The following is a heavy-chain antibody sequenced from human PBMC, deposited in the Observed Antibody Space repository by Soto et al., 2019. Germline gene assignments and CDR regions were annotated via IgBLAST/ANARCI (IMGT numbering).Heavy chain of an antibody. D-gene: IGHD4-17*01. Sequence: VGSLSPSCAASGSTFSSYALSSVRQAPVKGLEWVSAISGSGGSTYYADSVKGRFTISRDNYKNTLYLQMNSLRAEETAVYYCANLPTVTNKFDYWGQGTLVTVSS. V-gene: IGHV3-23*01. CDR2: ISGSGGST. CDR1: GSTFSSYA. J-gene: IGHJ4*02. CDR3: ANLPTVTNKFDY.